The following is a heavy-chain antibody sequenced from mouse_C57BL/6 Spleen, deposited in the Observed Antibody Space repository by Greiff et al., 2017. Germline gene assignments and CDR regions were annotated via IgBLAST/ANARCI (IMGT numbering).Heavy chain of an antibody. D-gene: IGHD1-1*01. V-gene: IGHV1-80*01. CDR1: GYAFSSYW. CDR2: IYPGDGDT. Sequence: QVQLQQSGAELVKPGASVKISCKASGYAFSSYWMNWVKQRPGQGLEWIGQIYPGDGDTNYNGKFKGKATLTADKSSSTAYMQLSSLTSEDSAVYFCARDGSSRYFDVWGTGTTVTVSS. J-gene: IGHJ1*03. CDR3: ARDGSSRYFDV.